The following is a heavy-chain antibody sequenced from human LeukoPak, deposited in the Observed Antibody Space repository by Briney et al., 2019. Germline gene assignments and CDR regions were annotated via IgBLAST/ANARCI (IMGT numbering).Heavy chain of an antibody. CDR3: ARAAKSTGWFSDF. CDR1: GGSFSGYC. D-gene: IGHD6-13*01. CDR2: INHSGST. V-gene: IGHV4-34*01. Sequence: PSETLSLTCALYGGSFSGYCRSWIRQPLGKGLEWIGEINHSGSTYYNPSLESRITMSVDKSTNQFSLNLSSVTAADTAVYYCARAAKSTGWFSDFCGQGILVTVSS. J-gene: IGHJ4*02.